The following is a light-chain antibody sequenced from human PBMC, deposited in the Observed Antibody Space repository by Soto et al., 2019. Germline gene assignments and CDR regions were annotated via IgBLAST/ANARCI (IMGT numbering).Light chain of an antibody. V-gene: IGKV1-9*01. J-gene: IGKJ5*01. CDR2: AAS. CDR1: QDISSY. Sequence: DIQLTQSPSFLSASVGDRVTITCRASQDISSYLAWYQQKPGKAPKLLIYAASTLQSGVPSRFSGSGSGTEFTLTISSLQPEDFATYYCQQFNSYSITFGQGTRLVIK. CDR3: QQFNSYSIT.